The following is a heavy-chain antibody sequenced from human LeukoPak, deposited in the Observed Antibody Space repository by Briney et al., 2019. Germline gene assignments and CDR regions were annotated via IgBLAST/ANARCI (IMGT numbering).Heavy chain of an antibody. V-gene: IGHV3-30*18. CDR2: GSYDGSNK. D-gene: IGHD3-22*01. J-gene: IGHJ4*02. Sequence: GGSLSLSRAASGFTLCSYGMQWGPPAPHRGLEWVAGGSYDGSNKYYADSVKGRFTISRDNSNNTLYLQMNRLGAEGTAVYYCGKDSNYYESSGECDYWGQGTLVTVSS. CDR1: GFTLCSYG. CDR3: GKDSNYYESSGECDY.